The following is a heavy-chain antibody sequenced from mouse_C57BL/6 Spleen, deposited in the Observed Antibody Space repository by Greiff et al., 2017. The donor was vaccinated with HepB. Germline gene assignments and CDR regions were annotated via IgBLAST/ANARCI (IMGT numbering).Heavy chain of an antibody. J-gene: IGHJ1*03. CDR2: INPNNGGT. V-gene: IGHV1-18*01. CDR1: GYTFTDYN. CDR3: ARPYYYGSSSYWYFDV. D-gene: IGHD1-1*01. Sequence: EVQLQQSGPELVKPGASVKIPCKASGYTFTDYNMDWVKQSHGKSLEWIGDINPNNGGTIYNQKFKGKATLTVDKSSSTAYMELRSLTSEDTAVYYCARPYYYGSSSYWYFDVWGTGTTVTVSS.